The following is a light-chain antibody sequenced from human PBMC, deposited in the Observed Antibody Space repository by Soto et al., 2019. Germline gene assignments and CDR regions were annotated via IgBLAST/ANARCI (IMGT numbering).Light chain of an antibody. Sequence: EIPLTQSPSSLSPSVGDPITNPCQASQDINKFLNWYQQKPGKAPKLLIYAASILESGVPSRFSGSGSGTDFTLTICRLEPEDFAVYYCQEYGSLPRTFGQGGKVDVK. J-gene: IGKJ1*01. V-gene: IGKV1-33*01. CDR3: QEYGSLPRT. CDR2: AAS. CDR1: QDINKF.